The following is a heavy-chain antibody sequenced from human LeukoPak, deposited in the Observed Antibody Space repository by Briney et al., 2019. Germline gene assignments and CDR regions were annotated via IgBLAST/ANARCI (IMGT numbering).Heavy chain of an antibody. CDR2: IIPIFGTA. Sequence: ASVKVSCKASGGTFSSYAISWVRQAPGQGLEWMGGIIPIFGTANYAQKFQGRVTITADESTSTAYMELRSLRSEDTAVYYCARGDTWIQSYRYHALDVWGQGTTVAVSS. V-gene: IGHV1-69*13. D-gene: IGHD5-18*01. CDR1: GGTFSSYA. CDR3: ARGDTWIQSYRYHALDV. J-gene: IGHJ6*02.